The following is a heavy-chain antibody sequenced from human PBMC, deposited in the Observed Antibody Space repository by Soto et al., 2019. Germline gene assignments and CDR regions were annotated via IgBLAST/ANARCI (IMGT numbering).Heavy chain of an antibody. Sequence: SETLSLTCTVSGGSISSGGYYWSWIRQHPGKGLEWIGYIYYSGSTYYNPSLKSRVTISVDTSKNQFSLKLSSVTAADTAVYYCATDRGYYDILTGYSKRGAFDIWGQGTMVTVSS. V-gene: IGHV4-31*03. CDR1: GGSISSGGYY. CDR3: ATDRGYYDILTGYSKRGAFDI. J-gene: IGHJ3*02. CDR2: IYYSGST. D-gene: IGHD3-9*01.